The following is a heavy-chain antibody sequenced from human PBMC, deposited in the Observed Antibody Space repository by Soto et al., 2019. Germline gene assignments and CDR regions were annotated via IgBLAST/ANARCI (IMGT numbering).Heavy chain of an antibody. V-gene: IGHV1-46*01. CDR1: GYTFTSYY. D-gene: IGHD6-13*01. Sequence: QVQLVQSGAEVKKPGASVKVSCKASGYTFTSYYMHWVRQAPGQGLEWMGIINPSGGSTSYAQKFQGRVTMTRDTSTITVYMELSSVRSEDTAVYYCATDLRGIAAASTRAIDYWGQGTLVTVSS. CDR2: INPSGGST. CDR3: ATDLRGIAAASTRAIDY. J-gene: IGHJ4*02.